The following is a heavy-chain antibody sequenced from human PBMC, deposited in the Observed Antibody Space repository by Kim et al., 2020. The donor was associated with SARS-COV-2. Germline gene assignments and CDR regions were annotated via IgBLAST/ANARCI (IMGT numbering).Heavy chain of an antibody. CDR3: AGWGGKDGSWFRWVRFDY. D-gene: IGHD6-13*01. J-gene: IGHJ4*02. Sequence: KSRVTISGDTAKNQFSLKLSSVTAADTAVYYCAGWGGKDGSWFRWVRFDYWGQGTLVTVSS. V-gene: IGHV4-39*01.